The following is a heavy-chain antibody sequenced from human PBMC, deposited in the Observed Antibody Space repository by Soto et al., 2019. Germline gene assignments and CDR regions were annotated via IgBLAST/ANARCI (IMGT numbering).Heavy chain of an antibody. CDR3: ARRYCSSTSCYNWFDP. CDR1: GGSISSYD. D-gene: IGHD2-2*01. Sequence: PSETLALTCTVSGGSISSYDWSWIRQPPGKGLEWIGYIYYSGSTNYNPSLKSRVTISVDTSKNQFSLKLSSVTAADTAVYYCARRYCSSTSCYNWFDPWGQGTLVTVSS. J-gene: IGHJ5*02. CDR2: IYYSGST. V-gene: IGHV4-59*08.